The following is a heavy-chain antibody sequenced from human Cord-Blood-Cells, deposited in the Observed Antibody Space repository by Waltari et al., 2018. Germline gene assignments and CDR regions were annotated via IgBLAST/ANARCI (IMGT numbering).Heavy chain of an antibody. CDR3: ARDYSNYWYFDL. J-gene: IGHJ2*01. CDR2: TYYMAKVYK. V-gene: IGHV6-1*01. CDR1: RDSVSSNSPA. D-gene: IGHD4-4*01. Sequence: HVQLQQYGPGLVKPSQTLSLTCAISRDSVSSNSPARNRIRQSPSRGLEWPGSTYYMAKVYKEYAVSVKSRITINPDTSKNQFSLQLNSVTPEDTAVYYCARDYSNYWYFDLWGRGTLVTVSS.